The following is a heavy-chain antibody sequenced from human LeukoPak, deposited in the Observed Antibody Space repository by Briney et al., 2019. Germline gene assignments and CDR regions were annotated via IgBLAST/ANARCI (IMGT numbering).Heavy chain of an antibody. CDR2: IYTSGST. CDR1: GGSISSYY. Sequence: SETLSLTCTVSGGSISSYYWSWIRQPAGKGLEWIGRIYTSGSTNYNPSLKSRVTISVDTSKNQFSLKLSSVTAADTAVYYCARYAITFGGVSKFDYWGQGTLVTVSS. CDR3: ARYAITFGGVSKFDY. J-gene: IGHJ4*02. V-gene: IGHV4-4*07. D-gene: IGHD3-16*01.